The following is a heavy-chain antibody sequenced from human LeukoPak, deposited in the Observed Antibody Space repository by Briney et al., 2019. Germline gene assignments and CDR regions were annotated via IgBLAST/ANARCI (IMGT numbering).Heavy chain of an antibody. Sequence: GGSLRLSCAASGFTFRSYRMNWVRQAPGKGLEWVASIKQGESERYYVDSVNGRFATSRDNAKNSLYLQMNSLRAEDTAVYYCARGDNSAFDIWGQGTMVTVSS. CDR3: ARGDNSAFDI. J-gene: IGHJ3*02. CDR1: GFTFRSYR. D-gene: IGHD3-22*01. V-gene: IGHV3-7*04. CDR2: IKQGESER.